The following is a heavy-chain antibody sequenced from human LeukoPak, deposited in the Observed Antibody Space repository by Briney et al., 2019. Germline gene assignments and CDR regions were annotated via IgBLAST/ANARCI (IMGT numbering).Heavy chain of an antibody. J-gene: IGHJ1*01. V-gene: IGHV3-23*01. Sequence: GGSLRLSCAASGFTFSSYAMSWVRQAPGKGLEWVSAISGSGGSTYYADSVKGRFTISRDNSKNTLYQQMNSLRAEDTAVYYCAKDVGDYDFWSGYYFQYFQHWGQGTLVTVSS. CDR1: GFTFSSYA. CDR2: ISGSGGST. CDR3: AKDVGDYDFWSGYYFQYFQH. D-gene: IGHD3-3*01.